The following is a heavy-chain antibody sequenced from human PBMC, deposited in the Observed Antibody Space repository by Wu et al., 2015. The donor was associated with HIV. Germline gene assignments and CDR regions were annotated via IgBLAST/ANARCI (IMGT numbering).Heavy chain of an antibody. D-gene: IGHD3-16*01. CDR2: ITPNSGGT. J-gene: IGHJ3*02. V-gene: IGHV1-2*02. Sequence: QVQLVQSGAEVKKPGASVKVSCKSSGYTFTSYYIHWLRQAPGQGLEWMAWITPNSGGTNSAQXFQGRVTMTRDTSITTVYLELSSLTSDDTAVYYCVRGARGMPKGAFDIWGQGTLVIVSS. CDR1: GYTFTSYY. CDR3: VRGARGMPKGAFDI.